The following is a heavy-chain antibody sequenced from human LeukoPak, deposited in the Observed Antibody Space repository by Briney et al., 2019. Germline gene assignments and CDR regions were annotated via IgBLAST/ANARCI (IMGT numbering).Heavy chain of an antibody. D-gene: IGHD3-10*01. CDR1: GFTFSSYA. J-gene: IGHJ5*02. Sequence: GRSLRLSCAASGFTFSSYAMHWVRQAPGKGLEWVAVISYDGSNKYYADSVKGRFTISRDNSKNTLYLQMNSLRAEDTAVHYCASSGDVMVRGVISWFDPWGQGTLVTVSS. CDR3: ASSGDVMVRGVISWFDP. V-gene: IGHV3-30*04. CDR2: ISYDGSNK.